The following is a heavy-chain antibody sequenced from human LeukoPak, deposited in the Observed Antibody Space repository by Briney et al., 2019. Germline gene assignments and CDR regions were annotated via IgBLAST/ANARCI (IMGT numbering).Heavy chain of an antibody. D-gene: IGHD3-9*01. CDR1: GGSITSYY. Sequence: SETLSLTCTVSGGSITSYYWSWIRQPPGKGLEWIGYIYYFGITNYNPSLKSRVTISVDTSKNQFSLKLSSVTAADSAVYYCARKGEDNLTGYRVFDYWGQGTLVTVSS. CDR3: ARKGEDNLTGYRVFDY. CDR2: IYYFGIT. V-gene: IGHV4-59*01. J-gene: IGHJ4*02.